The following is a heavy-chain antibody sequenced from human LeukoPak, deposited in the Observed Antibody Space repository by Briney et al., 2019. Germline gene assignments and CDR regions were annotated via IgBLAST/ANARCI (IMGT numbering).Heavy chain of an antibody. D-gene: IGHD3-22*01. Sequence: GGSLRLSCAASGFTFSTYGMHWVRQAPGKGLEWVAIIWYDGSNKYYTDSVKGRFSISRDNSKNTLYLQMNSLRAEDTAIYYCARDYFYENSGYSHQYYYGMDVWGQGTTVTVSS. CDR2: IWYDGSNK. CDR1: GFTFSTYG. V-gene: IGHV3-33*01. J-gene: IGHJ6*02. CDR3: ARDYFYENSGYSHQYYYGMDV.